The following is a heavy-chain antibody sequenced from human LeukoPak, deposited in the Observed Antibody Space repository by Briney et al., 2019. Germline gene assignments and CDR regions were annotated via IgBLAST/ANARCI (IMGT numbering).Heavy chain of an antibody. V-gene: IGHV3-21*01. J-gene: IGHJ4*02. D-gene: IGHD3-10*01. CDR3: ATEGRGVHFDS. CDR1: GFISSSYG. CDR2: IDTTSYT. Sequence: GGSLRLSCAASGFISSSYGMNWVRQAPGKGLEWVASIDTTSYTYHADSVKGRFTISRDNAKMSLFLQMNSLRPEDTAVYFCATEGRGVHFDSWGQGTLVTVSS.